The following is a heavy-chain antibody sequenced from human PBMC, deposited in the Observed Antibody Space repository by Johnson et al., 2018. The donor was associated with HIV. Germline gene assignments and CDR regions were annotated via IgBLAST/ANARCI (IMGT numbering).Heavy chain of an antibody. V-gene: IGHV3-15*01. Sequence: EVQLLESGGGLVKPGGSLRLSCAASGFTFSNAWMSWVRQAPGKGLEWVGRIKSKTDGGTTDYAAPVKGRFTISRDDSKNTVYLQMNSLKVDDTAVYYCTNRGGEVPYAFDIWGQGTMVTVSS. CDR3: TNRGGEVPYAFDI. J-gene: IGHJ3*02. D-gene: IGHD2-2*01. CDR1: GFTFSNAW. CDR2: IKSKTDGGTT.